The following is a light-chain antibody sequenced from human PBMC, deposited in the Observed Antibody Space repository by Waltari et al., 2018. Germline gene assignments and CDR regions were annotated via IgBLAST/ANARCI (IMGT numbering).Light chain of an antibody. CDR3: LLSNGGAWV. CDR1: TGAVTSNYD. Sequence: QTVVTQEPSLTVSPGGTVTLTCASSTGAVTSNYDPHWFQQKPGQAPRPLISGDYNKHPWTPGRISGSLLGGKAARTLSGVQPEDEADSYCLLSNGGAWVFGGGTKLTVL. J-gene: IGLJ3*02. V-gene: IGLV7-43*01. CDR2: GDY.